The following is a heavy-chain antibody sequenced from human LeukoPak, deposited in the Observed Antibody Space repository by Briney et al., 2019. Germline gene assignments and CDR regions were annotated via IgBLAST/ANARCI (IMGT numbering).Heavy chain of an antibody. CDR3: ARDPVDGYSHYDF. CDR2: IRPNNDGI. V-gene: IGHV1-2*02. D-gene: IGHD5-24*01. J-gene: IGHJ4*02. CDR1: GYTLTDHH. Sequence: ASVKVSCKTSGYTLTDHHLIWVRQAPGQGLGWMGWIRPNNDGIKYAQEFQGRVTISRDTSISTAYMELTSLTPDDTAIYYCARDPVDGYSHYDFWGQGTLVTVSS.